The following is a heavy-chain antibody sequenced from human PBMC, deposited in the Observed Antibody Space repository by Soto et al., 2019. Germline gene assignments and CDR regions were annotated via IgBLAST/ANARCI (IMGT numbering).Heavy chain of an antibody. V-gene: IGHV4-39*01. J-gene: IGHJ6*03. CDR2: IYYSGST. CDR1: GGSISSSSYY. CDR3: ARRSHQFWSNYYYYYMDV. Sequence: QLQLQESGPGLVKPSETLSLTCTVSGGSISSSSYYWGWIRQPPGKGLEWIGSIYYSGSTYYNPSLKSRVTISVDTSKNQFSLKLSSVTAADTAVYYCARRSHQFWSNYYYYYMDVWGKGTTVTVSS. D-gene: IGHD2-8*02.